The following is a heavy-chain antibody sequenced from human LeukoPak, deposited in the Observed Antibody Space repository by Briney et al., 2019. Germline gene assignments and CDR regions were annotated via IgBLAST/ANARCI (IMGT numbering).Heavy chain of an antibody. D-gene: IGHD4-17*01. CDR3: ARLGPTYGDYFDY. CDR2: IKEDGSEE. CDR1: GFTFSRFW. Sequence: GGSLRLSCAASGFTFSRFWMTWLRQAPGKGLEWVANIKEDGSEEDYVDSVRGRFTISRDNAKNSLQLQMNSPRAEDTAVYFCARLGPTYGDYFDYWGQGALVTVSS. V-gene: IGHV3-7*05. J-gene: IGHJ4*02.